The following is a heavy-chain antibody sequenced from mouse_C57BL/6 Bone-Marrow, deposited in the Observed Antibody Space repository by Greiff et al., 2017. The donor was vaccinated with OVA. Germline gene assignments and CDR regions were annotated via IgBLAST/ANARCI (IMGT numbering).Heavy chain of an antibody. CDR3: ARRHYGFAY. Sequence: QVHVKQSGAELARPGASVKLSCKASGYTFTSYGISWVKQRTGQGLEWIGEIYPRSGNTYYNEKFKGKATLTADKSSSTAYMELRSLTSEDSAVYFCARRHYGFAYWGQGTLVTVSA. J-gene: IGHJ3*01. D-gene: IGHD1-2*01. CDR2: IYPRSGNT. CDR1: GYTFTSYG. V-gene: IGHV1-81*01.